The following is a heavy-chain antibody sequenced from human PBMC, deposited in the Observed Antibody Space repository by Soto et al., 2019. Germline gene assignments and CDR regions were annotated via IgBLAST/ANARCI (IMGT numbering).Heavy chain of an antibody. J-gene: IGHJ5*02. CDR1: GVSITSGGYY. D-gene: IGHD3-22*01. CDR3: ARGQYYYDSSGYTNWFDP. Sequence: SETLSLTCTVSGVSITSGGYYWSWIRQHPGKGLEWIGYIYYSGSTYYNPSLKSRVTISVDTSKNQFSLKLTSVTAADTAVYYCARGQYYYDSSGYTNWFDPWGQGTLVTVSS. V-gene: IGHV4-31*03. CDR2: IYYSGST.